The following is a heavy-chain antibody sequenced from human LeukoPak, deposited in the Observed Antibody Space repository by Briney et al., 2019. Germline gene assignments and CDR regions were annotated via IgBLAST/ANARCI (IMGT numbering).Heavy chain of an antibody. V-gene: IGHV2-5*02. CDR3: AHSQRVGTGMIRGVYYFDY. CDR2: IYWDDDK. CDR1: GFSLSASGVG. J-gene: IGHJ4*02. D-gene: IGHD3-10*01. Sequence: SGPTLVKPTQTLTLTCTFSGFSLSASGVGVGWIRQPPGKALEWPALIYWDDDKRYSPSLKSRLTIAKDTSRNEVVLTMTNMDPVDTGTYYCAHSQRVGTGMIRGVYYFDYWGQGTLVTISS.